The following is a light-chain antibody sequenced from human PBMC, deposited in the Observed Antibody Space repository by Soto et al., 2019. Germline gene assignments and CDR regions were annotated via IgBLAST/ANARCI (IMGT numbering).Light chain of an antibody. Sequence: DIQMTQSPSSLSASVGDRGTITCRTSQGINDYLNWYQMKPGEAPKLLIYAASALQSGIPSRFSGSASGTEFTLTITSLQPEDFATYYCQQSYNFPRTFGQGTKVEVK. J-gene: IGKJ1*01. CDR3: QQSYNFPRT. CDR2: AAS. V-gene: IGKV1-39*01. CDR1: QGINDY.